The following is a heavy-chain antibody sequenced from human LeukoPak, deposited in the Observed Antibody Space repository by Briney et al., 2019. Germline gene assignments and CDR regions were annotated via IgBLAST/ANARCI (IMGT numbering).Heavy chain of an antibody. J-gene: IGHJ4*02. CDR1: GGSISSGVYY. V-gene: IGHV4-31*03. Sequence: SETLSLTCTVSGGSISSGVYYWSWIRQHPGKGLEWIGYIYYSGSTYYNPSLKSRVTISVDTSKNQFSLKLSSVTAADTAVYYCARERAVAGRGGYYFDYWGQGTLVTVSS. D-gene: IGHD6-19*01. CDR3: ARERAVAGRGGYYFDY. CDR2: IYYSGST.